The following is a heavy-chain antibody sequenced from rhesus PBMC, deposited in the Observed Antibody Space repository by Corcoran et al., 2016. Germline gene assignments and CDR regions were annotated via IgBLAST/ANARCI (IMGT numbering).Heavy chain of an antibody. D-gene: IGHD6-25*01. Sequence: QVQLQESGPGLVKPSETLSLTCAVSGGSISSSNWWSWIRQPPGKGLDWIGYISGSSGSIYYNPSLKSRVTFSTDTSKNQFSLKLSSVTAADTAVYYCARDRGGSRYFDYWGQGVLVTVSS. CDR3: ARDRGGSRYFDY. J-gene: IGHJ4*01. V-gene: IGHV4-65*01. CDR2: ISGSSGSI. CDR1: GGSISSSNW.